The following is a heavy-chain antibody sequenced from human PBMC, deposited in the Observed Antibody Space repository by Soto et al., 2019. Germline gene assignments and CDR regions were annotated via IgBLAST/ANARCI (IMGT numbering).Heavy chain of an antibody. V-gene: IGHV1-69*02. Sequence: QVQLVQSGAEVKKPGSSVKVSCKASGGTFSSYTISWVRQAPGQGLEWMGRIIPILGIANYAQKFQGRVTITAEKSTSTAYMELSSLRSEDTAVYYCARVSTMVRGVIGDDYWGQGTLVTVSS. D-gene: IGHD3-10*01. CDR2: IIPILGIA. J-gene: IGHJ4*02. CDR3: ARVSTMVRGVIGDDY. CDR1: GGTFSSYT.